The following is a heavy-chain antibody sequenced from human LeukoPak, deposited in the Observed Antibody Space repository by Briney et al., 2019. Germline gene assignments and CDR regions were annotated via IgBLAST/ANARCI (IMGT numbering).Heavy chain of an antibody. CDR1: GGSISSGDYY. CDR2: IYYSGST. V-gene: IGHV4-30-4*08. D-gene: IGHD6-13*01. CDR3: AREALPYIAEPDY. Sequence: PSQTLSLTCTVSGGSISSGDYYWSWIRQPPGKGLEWIGYIYYSGSTYYNPSLKSRVTISVDTSKNQFSLKLSSVTAADTAVYYCAREALPYIAEPDYWGQGTLVTVSS. J-gene: IGHJ4*02.